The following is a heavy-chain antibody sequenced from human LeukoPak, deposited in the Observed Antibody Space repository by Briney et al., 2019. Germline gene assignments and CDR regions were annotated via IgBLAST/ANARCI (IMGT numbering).Heavy chain of an antibody. CDR1: GYTFTSYG. CDR2: ISAYNGNT. CDR3: ARGFIVVVTGRGALYYFDY. Sequence: GASVKVSCKASGYTFTSYGISWVRQAPGQGLEWMGWISAYNGNTNYAQKLQGRVTMTTDTSTSTAYMELRSLRSDDTAVYYCARGFIVVVTGRGALYYFDYWGQGTLVTVSS. V-gene: IGHV1-18*01. D-gene: IGHD2-21*02. J-gene: IGHJ4*02.